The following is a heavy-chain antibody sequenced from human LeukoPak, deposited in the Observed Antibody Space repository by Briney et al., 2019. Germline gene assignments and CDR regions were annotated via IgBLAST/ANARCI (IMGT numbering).Heavy chain of an antibody. D-gene: IGHD3-3*01. J-gene: IGHJ3*02. CDR2: IYYSGST. Sequence: LRLSCAASGFTFSSYAMSWVRQAPGKGLEWIGYIYYSGSTYYNPSLKSRVTISVDRSKNQFSLKLSSVTAADTAVYYCARDQGFWSGSVDAFDIWGQGTMVTVSS. CDR3: ARDQGFWSGSVDAFDI. CDR1: GFTFSSYA. V-gene: IGHV4-31*02.